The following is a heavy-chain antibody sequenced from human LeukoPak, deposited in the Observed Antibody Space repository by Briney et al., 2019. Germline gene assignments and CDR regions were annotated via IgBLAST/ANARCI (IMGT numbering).Heavy chain of an antibody. CDR2: INTDGSTT. J-gene: IGHJ4*02. Sequence: GGSLRLSCAASGFTFNAHWMHWVRQTPEKGLVWLSRINTDGSTTNYADAVKGRFTISRDNAKDTLYLQMDSLRAEDTAVYYCAKGGGGDLYCSLTGYWGQGTLVTVSS. CDR3: AKGGGGDLYCSLTGY. CDR1: GFTFNAHW. D-gene: IGHD2-15*01. V-gene: IGHV3-74*01.